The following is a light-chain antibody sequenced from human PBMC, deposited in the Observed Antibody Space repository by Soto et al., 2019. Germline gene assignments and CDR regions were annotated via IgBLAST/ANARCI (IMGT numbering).Light chain of an antibody. Sequence: QSALTQPASVSGSPGQSITISCTGTSSDVGGYNHVSWYQHHPGKAPKLMIYDVTKRPSGVSNRFSGSKSGNTASLTISGIQAEDEGDYYCGSITRSSTSVFGTGTKLTVL. CDR1: SSDVGGYNH. V-gene: IGLV2-14*01. CDR2: DVT. CDR3: GSITRSSTSV. J-gene: IGLJ1*01.